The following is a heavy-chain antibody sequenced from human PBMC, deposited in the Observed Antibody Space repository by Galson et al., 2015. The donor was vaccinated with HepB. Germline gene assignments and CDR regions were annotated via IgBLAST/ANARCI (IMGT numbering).Heavy chain of an antibody. D-gene: IGHD1-26*01. CDR3: ARDRQDLVGATKGLYY. CDR1: GFTFSSYS. V-gene: IGHV3-48*01. CDR2: ISSSSSTI. J-gene: IGHJ4*02. Sequence: SLRLSCAASGFTFSSYSMSWVRQAPGKGLEWVSYISSSSSTIYYADSVKGRFTISRDNAKNSLYLQMNSLRAEDTAVYYCARDRQDLVGATKGLYYWGQGTLVTVSS.